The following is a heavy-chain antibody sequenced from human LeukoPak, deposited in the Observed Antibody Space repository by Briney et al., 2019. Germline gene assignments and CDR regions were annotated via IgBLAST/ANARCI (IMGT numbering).Heavy chain of an antibody. CDR2: ISYSGST. D-gene: IGHD3-22*01. CDR3: ARSSSAHYYGGSGYLPSHFDY. J-gene: IGHJ4*02. Sequence: SETLSLTCTVSVGSISSYYWSWIRQPPGKGLEWIGYISYSGSTNYNPSLKSRVTISVDTSKNQFSLKLSSVTAADTAVYYCARSSSAHYYGGSGYLPSHFDYWGQGTLVTVSS. CDR1: VGSISSYY. V-gene: IGHV4-59*01.